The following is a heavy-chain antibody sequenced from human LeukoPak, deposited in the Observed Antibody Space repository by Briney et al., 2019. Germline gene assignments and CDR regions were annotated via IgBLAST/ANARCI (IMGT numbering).Heavy chain of an antibody. CDR2: ISAYNGNT. J-gene: IGHJ3*02. D-gene: IGHD2-2*02. V-gene: IGHV1-18*04. Sequence: ASVNVSCKASGYTFTSYGISWVRQAPGQGLEWMGWISAYNGNTNYAHKLQGRVTMTTDTSTSTAYMELRSLRSDDTAVYYCARDLRRGYCSSTSCYRVNDAFDIWGQGTMVTVSS. CDR3: ARDLRRGYCSSTSCYRVNDAFDI. CDR1: GYTFTSYG.